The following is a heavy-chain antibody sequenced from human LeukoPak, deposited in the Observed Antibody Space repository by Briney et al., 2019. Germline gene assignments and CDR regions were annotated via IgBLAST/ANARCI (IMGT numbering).Heavy chain of an antibody. Sequence: SETLSLTCTVSGYSISSGYYWGWIRQPPGKGLEWIGSIYHSGSTYYNPSLKSRVTISVDTSKNQFSLKLSSVTAADTAVYYCAREVLTYSPRDAFDIWGQGTMVTVSS. CDR2: IYHSGST. J-gene: IGHJ3*02. D-gene: IGHD5-12*01. CDR1: GYSISSGYY. CDR3: AREVLTYSPRDAFDI. V-gene: IGHV4-38-2*02.